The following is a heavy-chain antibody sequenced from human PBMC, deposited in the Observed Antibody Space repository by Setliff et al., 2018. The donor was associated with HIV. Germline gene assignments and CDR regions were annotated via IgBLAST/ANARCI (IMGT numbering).Heavy chain of an antibody. CDR1: GFTFSSYA. CDR2: IYSGGSRT. D-gene: IGHD1-26*01. J-gene: IGHJ5*02. Sequence: PGGSLRLSCAASGFTFSSYAMSWVRQAPGKGLEWVSVIYSGGSRTYNADSVKGRFTISRDNARNLLYLEMSSLRAEDTALYLCANLWEMGAWGQGTLVTVSS. CDR3: ANLWEMGA. V-gene: IGHV3-23*03.